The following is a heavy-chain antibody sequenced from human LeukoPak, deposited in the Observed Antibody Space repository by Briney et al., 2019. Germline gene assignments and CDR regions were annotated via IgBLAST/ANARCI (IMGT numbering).Heavy chain of an antibody. J-gene: IGHJ5*02. CDR1: GGSFSGYY. V-gene: IGHV4-34*01. CDR2: INHSGST. CDR3: ARGRPRITMIVVVITGAYNWFDP. Sequence: SETLSLTCAVYGGSFSGYYWSWIRQPPGKGLEWIGEINHSGSTNYNPSLKSRVTISVDTSKNQFSLKLSSVPAADTAVYYCARGRPRITMIVVVITGAYNWFDPWGQGTLVTVSS. D-gene: IGHD3-22*01.